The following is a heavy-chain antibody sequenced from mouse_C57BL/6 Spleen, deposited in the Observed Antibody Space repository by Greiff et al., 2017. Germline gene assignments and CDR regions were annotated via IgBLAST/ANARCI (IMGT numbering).Heavy chain of an antibody. D-gene: IGHD3-1*01. V-gene: IGHV1-76*01. CDR1: GYTFTDYY. CDR2: IYPGSGNT. Sequence: QVQLQQSGAELVRPGASVKLSCKASGYTFTDYYINWVKQRPGQGLAWIARIYPGSGNTYYNEKFKGKATLTAEKSSSTAYMQLSSLTSEDSAVYFCARSGGLDYWGQGTTLTVSS. J-gene: IGHJ2*01. CDR3: ARSGGLDY.